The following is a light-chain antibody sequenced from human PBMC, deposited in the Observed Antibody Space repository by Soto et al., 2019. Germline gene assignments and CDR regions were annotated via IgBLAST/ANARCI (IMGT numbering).Light chain of an antibody. Sequence: EIVLTQSPGTLSLSPGERATLSCTTSESVSSNYLAWYQQRPGQAPRLLIYDASSRATGIPDRFSGSGSGTDFTLTISRLEPEDFAVYYCQQYGSSPYTVGQGTKLEIK. J-gene: IGKJ2*01. CDR1: ESVSSNY. CDR3: QQYGSSPYT. V-gene: IGKV3-20*01. CDR2: DAS.